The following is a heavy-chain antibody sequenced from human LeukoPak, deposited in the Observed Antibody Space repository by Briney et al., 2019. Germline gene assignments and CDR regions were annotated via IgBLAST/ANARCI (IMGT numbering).Heavy chain of an antibody. D-gene: IGHD1-1*01. CDR1: GLTLSSYA. Sequence: GRSLRLSCAVSGLTLSSYAMHWVRQAPGKGLEWVAVIPYDGSNKYYADSVKGRFTISRDNSENTPDLQMNGLRAEDTAVYYCARDPGTTGRRGNWFDPWGQGTLVTVSS. CDR3: ARDPGTTGRRGNWFDP. J-gene: IGHJ5*02. CDR2: IPYDGSNK. V-gene: IGHV3-30-3*01.